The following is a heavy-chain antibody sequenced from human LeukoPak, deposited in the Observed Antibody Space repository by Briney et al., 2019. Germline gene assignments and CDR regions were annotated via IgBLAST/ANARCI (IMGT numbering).Heavy chain of an antibody. D-gene: IGHD3-16*01. V-gene: IGHV4-59*01. CDR2: VFYSGPT. J-gene: IGHJ4*02. CDR1: GDSIDSYY. CDR3: AGGSARYFDS. Sequence: LETLSLTCTVSGDSIDSYYWSWIRQPPGEGLQWIGYVFYSGPTNYDASLKSRVAISVDRSKNQFSLKLTSVSAADTAVYYCAGGSARYFDSWGQGTPVTVSS.